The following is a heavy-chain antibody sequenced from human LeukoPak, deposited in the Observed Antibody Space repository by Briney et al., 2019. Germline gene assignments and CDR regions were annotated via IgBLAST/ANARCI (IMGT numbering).Heavy chain of an antibody. Sequence: GGSLRLSCAASGFTFSDHYMDWVRQAPGKGLEWVGRTRNKANSYTTEYAASVKGRFTISRDDSKNSLYLQMNSLKTEDTAVYYCARGRSADSSGWYLGYYYYYMDVWGKGTTVTVSS. CDR3: ARGRSADSSGWYLGYYYYYMDV. D-gene: IGHD6-19*01. J-gene: IGHJ6*03. CDR2: TRNKANSYTT. V-gene: IGHV3-72*01. CDR1: GFTFSDHY.